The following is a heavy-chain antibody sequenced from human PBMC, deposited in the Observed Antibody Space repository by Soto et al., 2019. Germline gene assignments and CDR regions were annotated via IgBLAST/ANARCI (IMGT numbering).Heavy chain of an antibody. V-gene: IGHV3-30*18. J-gene: IGHJ6*02. CDR2: ITYDGSAK. D-gene: IGHD3-10*01. Sequence: CAAPSFRLIAPDLLWGPQAPVTCLEWVAVITYDGSAKFYADSVKGRFTVSRDNPKNTLFLQMSSLRADDAAVYFCANKEGHKYGESYYYAMDGCGPETTV. CDR1: SFRLIAPD. CDR3: ANKEGHKYGESYYYAMDG.